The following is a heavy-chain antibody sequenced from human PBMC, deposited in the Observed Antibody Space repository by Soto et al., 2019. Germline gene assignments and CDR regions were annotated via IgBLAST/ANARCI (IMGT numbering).Heavy chain of an antibody. V-gene: IGHV3-23*01. CDR2: ISGGGGST. Sequence: EVQLLESGGSLIQPGGSLRLSCAASGFTFTTYAMTWVRQAPGKGLEWVSSISGGGGSTYYADSVKGRFTISRDNSKNELNLQINGLTAEDTSVYYCAKGGAVRLLAFFDVWCQVKMVTVSS. D-gene: IGHD6-19*01. J-gene: IGHJ3*01. CDR1: GFTFTTYA. CDR3: AKGGAVRLLAFFDV.